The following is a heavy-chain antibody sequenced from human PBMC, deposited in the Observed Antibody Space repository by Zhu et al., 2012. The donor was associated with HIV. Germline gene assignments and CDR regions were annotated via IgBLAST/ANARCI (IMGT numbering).Heavy chain of an antibody. CDR3: ARDTYYYGSGSDFDY. D-gene: IGHD3-10*01. V-gene: IGHV4-38-2*02. Sequence: QVQLQESGPGLVKPSETLSLTCTVSGYSISSGYYWGWIRQPPGKGLEWIGSIYHSGSTYYNPSLKSRVTISVDTSKNQFSLKLSSVTAADTAVYYCARDTYYYGSGSDFDYVGPGNPGHRLL. CDR1: GYSISSGYY. CDR2: IYHSGST. J-gene: IGHJ4*02.